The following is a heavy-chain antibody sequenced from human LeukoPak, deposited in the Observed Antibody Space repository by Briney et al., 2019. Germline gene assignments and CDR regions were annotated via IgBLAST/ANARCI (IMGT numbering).Heavy chain of an antibody. V-gene: IGHV1-69*05. CDR3: ARDGDSSSWYRAFDY. J-gene: IGHJ4*02. CDR1: GYTFTSYA. D-gene: IGHD6-13*01. Sequence: EASVKVSCKASGYTFTSYAISWVRQAPGQGLEWLGGMIPIFGTSNFAQKFQGRVTITTDESTSTAYMELSSLRSEDTAVYYCARDGDSSSWYRAFDYWGQGTLVTVSS. CDR2: MIPIFGTS.